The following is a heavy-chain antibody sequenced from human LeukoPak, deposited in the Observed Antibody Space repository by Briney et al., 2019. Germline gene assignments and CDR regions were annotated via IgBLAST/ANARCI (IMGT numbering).Heavy chain of an antibody. Sequence: GGSLRLSCAASGFTFSSYSMNWVRQAQGQGLEWVSSISSSSSYIYYADSVKGRFTISRDNAKNSLYLQMNSLRAEDTAVYYCARDKYSSRSYYFDYWGQGTLVTVSS. CDR3: ARDKYSSRSYYFDY. J-gene: IGHJ4*02. D-gene: IGHD6-19*01. V-gene: IGHV3-21*01. CDR1: GFTFSSYS. CDR2: ISSSSSYI.